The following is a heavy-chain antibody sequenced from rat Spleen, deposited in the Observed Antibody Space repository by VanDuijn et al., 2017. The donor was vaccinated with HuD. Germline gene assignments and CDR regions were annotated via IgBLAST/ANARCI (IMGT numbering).Heavy chain of an antibody. V-gene: IGHV5-29*01. CDR3: ARRTVVGEYFDY. Sequence: EVQLVESDGGLVQPGRSLKLSCAASGFTFSDYYMAWVRQAPTKGLEWVATISYDGSSTYYRDSVKGRFTISRDNAKSTLYLQMDSLRSEDTATYYCARRTVVGEYFDYWGQGVMVTVSS. CDR2: ISYDGSST. CDR1: GFTFSDYY. D-gene: IGHD1-1*01. J-gene: IGHJ2*01.